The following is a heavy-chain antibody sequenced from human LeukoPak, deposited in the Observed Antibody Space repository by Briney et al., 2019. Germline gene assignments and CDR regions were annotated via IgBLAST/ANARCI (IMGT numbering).Heavy chain of an antibody. J-gene: IGHJ4*02. CDR2: IKEDGSVR. D-gene: IGHD1-26*01. CDR3: VREREQWEQQQIFDY. CDR1: GFTFRTYR. V-gene: IGHV3-7*01. Sequence: GGSLRLSCAASGFTFRTYRMSWVRQAPGKGLEWVAGIKEDGSVRYYVESVKGRFTISRDNAENSLSLQMNRLRVEDTALFYCVREREQWEQQQIFDYWGQGTLVTVSS.